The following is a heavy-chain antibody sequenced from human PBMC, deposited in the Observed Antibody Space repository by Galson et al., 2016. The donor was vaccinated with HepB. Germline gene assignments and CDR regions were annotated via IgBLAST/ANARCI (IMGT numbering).Heavy chain of an antibody. CDR2: ISGGSSYK. CDR1: GITFTRYT. D-gene: IGHD6-13*01. J-gene: IGHJ3*02. V-gene: IGHV3-21*01. CDR3: ARTPGYSGTWYDAFDI. Sequence: SLRLSCAASGITFTRYTMNWVRQSPGKGLEWVSSISGGSSYKYYADSVKGRFTISRDNSKNSLYLQMNSLRAEDTAIYFCARTPGYSGTWYDAFDIWGPGTIVTVSS.